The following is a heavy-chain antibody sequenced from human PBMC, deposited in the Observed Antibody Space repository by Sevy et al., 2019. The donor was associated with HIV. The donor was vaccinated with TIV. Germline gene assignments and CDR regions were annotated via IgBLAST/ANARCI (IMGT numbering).Heavy chain of an antibody. CDR1: GFTFSDYY. Sequence: GGSLRLSCATSGFTFSDYYMSWVRQAPGRGLEWLSYISNSGSAIYYAHSVKGRFTISRDNAKNSLYLQMNSLRAEDTAVYYCAGGHRRIVCTNDVCVSPPFDYWGQGTLVTVSS. J-gene: IGHJ4*02. CDR3: AGGHRRIVCTNDVCVSPPFDY. V-gene: IGHV3-11*01. D-gene: IGHD2-8*01. CDR2: ISNSGSAI.